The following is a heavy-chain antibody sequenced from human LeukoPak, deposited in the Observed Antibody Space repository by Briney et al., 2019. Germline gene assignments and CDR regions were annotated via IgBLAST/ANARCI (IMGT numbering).Heavy chain of an antibody. Sequence: GVSLRLSCAASGFIFSSYWMSWARQAPGKGREGGANIKQNGSEKYYVDSVKGRFTISRDNAKNSLYLQMNSLRAEDTAVYYCARTIYSGSYYRWGQGTLVTVSS. V-gene: IGHV3-7*01. J-gene: IGHJ4*02. CDR3: ARTIYSGSYYR. CDR2: IKQNGSEK. CDR1: GFIFSSYW. D-gene: IGHD1-26*01.